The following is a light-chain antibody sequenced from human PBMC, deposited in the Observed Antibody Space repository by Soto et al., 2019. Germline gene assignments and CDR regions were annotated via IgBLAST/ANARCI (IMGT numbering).Light chain of an antibody. CDR2: VAS. J-gene: IGKJ1*01. Sequence: DVQMTQSPSSLSASVGDRVTITCRASQNIVNYLNWYQQKPGRAPTLLIYVASTLESGVPSRFSGSGSGTDFSLTISSLQSEDIATYYCQQSHSSPPTFGQGTKVEIK. CDR1: QNIVNY. CDR3: QQSHSSPPT. V-gene: IGKV1-39*01.